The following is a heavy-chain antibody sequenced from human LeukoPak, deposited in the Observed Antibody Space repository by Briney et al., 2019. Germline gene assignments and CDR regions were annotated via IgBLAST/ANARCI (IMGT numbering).Heavy chain of an antibody. Sequence: GSLSLSCAASGFSFSIYGIHWVRQTPGKGLEWVAFIRYDGGNKYYADSVQGRFTISRDNSKNALYLQMNSLRVEDTAVYYCARDRRTYCTSSSCYLPPDYWGQGTLVTVSS. J-gene: IGHJ4*02. D-gene: IGHD2-2*01. CDR1: GFSFSIYG. V-gene: IGHV3-30*02. CDR2: IRYDGGNK. CDR3: ARDRRTYCTSSSCYLPPDY.